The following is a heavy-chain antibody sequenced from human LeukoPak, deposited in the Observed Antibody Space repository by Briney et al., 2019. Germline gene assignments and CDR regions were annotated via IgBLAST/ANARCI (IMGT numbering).Heavy chain of an antibody. Sequence: SETLSLTCTVSGGSISSSSYYWGWIRQPPGKGLEWIGSIYYSGSTYYNPSLKSRVTISVDTSKNQFSLKLSSVTAADTAVYCCARHLPLRYFDWLGPFDYWGQGTLVTVSS. D-gene: IGHD3-9*01. J-gene: IGHJ4*02. CDR2: IYYSGST. CDR3: ARHLPLRYFDWLGPFDY. V-gene: IGHV4-39*01. CDR1: GGSISSSSYY.